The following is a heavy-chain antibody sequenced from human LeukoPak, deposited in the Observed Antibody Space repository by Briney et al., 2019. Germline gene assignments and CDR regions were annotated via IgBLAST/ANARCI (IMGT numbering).Heavy chain of an antibody. Sequence: SETLSLTCAVYGGSFSGYYWSWIRQPPGKGLEWIGEINHSGSTNYNPSLKSRVTISVDTSKNQFSLKLSSVTAADTAVYCCARVTRMYYYGSASSWFDPWGQGTLVTVSS. CDR3: ARVTRMYYYGSASSWFDP. J-gene: IGHJ5*02. V-gene: IGHV4-34*01. CDR2: INHSGST. D-gene: IGHD3-10*01. CDR1: GGSFSGYY.